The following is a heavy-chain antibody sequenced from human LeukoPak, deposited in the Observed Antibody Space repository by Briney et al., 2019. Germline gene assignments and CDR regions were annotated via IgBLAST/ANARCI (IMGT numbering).Heavy chain of an antibody. Sequence: GESLKISCQGSGYRFTSYWIGWVRQMPGKGLEWMGIVYPGDSNTRYNPSFQGQVTISADKSISTAYLQWSSLKASDTAMYYCARTGGYYDSSGYLYFDYWGQGILVTVSS. J-gene: IGHJ4*02. CDR1: GYRFTSYW. CDR3: ARTGGYYDSSGYLYFDY. CDR2: VYPGDSNT. V-gene: IGHV5-51*01. D-gene: IGHD3-22*01.